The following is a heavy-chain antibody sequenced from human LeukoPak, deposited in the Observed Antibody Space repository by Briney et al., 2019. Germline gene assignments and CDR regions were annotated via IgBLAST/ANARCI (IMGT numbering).Heavy chain of an antibody. CDR1: GFTFSDSS. D-gene: IGHD6-13*01. J-gene: IGHJ4*02. CDR3: ATSSWYRLAY. V-gene: IGHV3-72*01. CDR2: SRNKADSYTA. Sequence: PGGSLRLSCAASGFTFSDSSMSWVRQAPGKGLEWVGRSRNKADSYTAEYAASVKGRFTISRDESKNSLYLQISSLETEDAAVYYCATSSWYRLAYWGQGSLVTVSS.